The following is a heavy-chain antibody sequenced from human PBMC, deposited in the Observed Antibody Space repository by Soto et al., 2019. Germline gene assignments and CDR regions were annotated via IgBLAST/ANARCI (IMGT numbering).Heavy chain of an antibody. CDR2: IWYDGSNK. V-gene: IGHV3-33*01. J-gene: IGHJ4*02. D-gene: IGHD1-7*01. CDR1: GFTFSSYG. CDR3: AREYNWNYPSYYFDY. Sequence: PGGSLRLSCAASGFTFSSYGMHWVRQAPGKGLEWVAVIWYDGSNKYYADSVKGRFTISRDNSKNTLYLQMNSLRAEDTAVYYCAREYNWNYPSYYFDYWGQGTLVTVSS.